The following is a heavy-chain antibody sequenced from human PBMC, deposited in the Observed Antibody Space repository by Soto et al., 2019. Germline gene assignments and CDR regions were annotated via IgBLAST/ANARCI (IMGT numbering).Heavy chain of an antibody. Sequence: QVQLQESGPGLVKPSQTLSLTCTVSGVSINSGDYYWTWIRQLPGKGLEWIGFIYYSGTTDYNPSLRSRLTISIDTSQNHFSLKLSSVTAADTAVYYCAREGYSYNGMDVWGQGTTVSVSS. J-gene: IGHJ6*02. V-gene: IGHV4-31*03. CDR3: AREGYSYNGMDV. D-gene: IGHD5-18*01. CDR1: GVSINSGDYY. CDR2: IYYSGTT.